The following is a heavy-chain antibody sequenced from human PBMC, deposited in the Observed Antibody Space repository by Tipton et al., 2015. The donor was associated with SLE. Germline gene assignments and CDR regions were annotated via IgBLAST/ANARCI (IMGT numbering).Heavy chain of an antibody. Sequence: TLSLTCTVSGGSISSSSYYWGWIRQPPGKGLEWIGSIYYNGATYYNPSLKSRVTISVDTSKNQFSLKLSSVTAADTALYYCARHIVVVPASMPGWFDPWGQGTLVTVSS. J-gene: IGHJ5*02. D-gene: IGHD2-2*01. V-gene: IGHV4-39*01. CDR1: GGSISSSSYY. CDR3: ARHIVVVPASMPGWFDP. CDR2: IYYNGAT.